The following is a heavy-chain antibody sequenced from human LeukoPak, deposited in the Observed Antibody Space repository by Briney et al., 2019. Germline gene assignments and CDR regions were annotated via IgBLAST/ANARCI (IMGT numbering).Heavy chain of an antibody. V-gene: IGHV3-21*01. CDR1: GFTFSSYS. CDR3: ARVIDDFRTPNTNAYDY. CDR2: ISSSSSYI. Sequence: GGSLRLSCAASGFTFSSYSMNWVRQAPGKGLEWVSSISSSSSYIYYADSVKGRFTISRDNAKNSLYLQMNSLRAEDTAVYYCARVIDDFRTPNTNAYDYWGQGTLVTVSS. D-gene: IGHD3-3*01. J-gene: IGHJ4*02.